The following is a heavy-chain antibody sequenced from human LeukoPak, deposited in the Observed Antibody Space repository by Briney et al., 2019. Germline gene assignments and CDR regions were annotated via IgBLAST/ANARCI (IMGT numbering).Heavy chain of an antibody. CDR3: ARVRRFGAGIDY. D-gene: IGHD3-10*01. V-gene: IGHV4-34*01. Sequence: SETLSLTCAVYGGSLSAYYWTWIRQPPGKGLEWIGEINHGGSTNYNPSLKSRVTISVDTSQNQFSLKLSSVTAADTAVYYCARVRRFGAGIDYWGQRTLVTVSS. CDR2: INHGGST. CDR1: GGSLSAYY. J-gene: IGHJ4*02.